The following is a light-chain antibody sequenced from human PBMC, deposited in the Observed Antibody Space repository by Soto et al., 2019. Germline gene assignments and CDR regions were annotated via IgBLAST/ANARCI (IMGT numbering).Light chain of an antibody. CDR3: CSYAGIPRFV. CDR1: SSDVGRYNY. Sequence: QSALTQPRSVSGSPGQSVTISCTGTSSDVGRYNYVSWYQHHPGTAPKVMIYDVSERPSGVPDRFSGSKSGNTASLTISGLQAEDEADYYCCSYAGIPRFVFGTGTKVTVL. CDR2: DVS. J-gene: IGLJ1*01. V-gene: IGLV2-11*01.